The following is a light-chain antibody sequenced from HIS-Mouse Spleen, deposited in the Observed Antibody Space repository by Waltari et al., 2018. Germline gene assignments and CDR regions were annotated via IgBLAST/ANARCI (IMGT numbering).Light chain of an antibody. CDR1: SSDVGGYNY. Sequence: QSALTQPRSVSGSPGQSVTISCTGTSSDVGGYNYVSWYQQPPGKAPKLMIYDVSKRPSGVPDRFPRSKSGNTASLTISGLQAEDEADYYCCSYAGSYTGVFGTGTKVTVL. CDR2: DVS. J-gene: IGLJ1*01. V-gene: IGLV2-11*01. CDR3: CSYAGSYTGV.